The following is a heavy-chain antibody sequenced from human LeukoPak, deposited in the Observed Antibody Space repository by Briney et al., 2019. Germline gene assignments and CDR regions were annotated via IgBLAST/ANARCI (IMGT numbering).Heavy chain of an antibody. V-gene: IGHV3-49*03. CDR3: TRSLSDGDPFDY. D-gene: IGHD4-17*01. CDR2: IRSKLYGGTT. CDR1: GFTFGDYA. Sequence: GGSLRLSCTASGFTFGDYAMSWIRQAPGKGLEWVGFIRSKLYGGTTEYAASVRGRFTISRDDSKSSAYLQMNSLKTEDTAVYYCTRSLSDGDPFDYWGQGTLVTVSS. J-gene: IGHJ4*02.